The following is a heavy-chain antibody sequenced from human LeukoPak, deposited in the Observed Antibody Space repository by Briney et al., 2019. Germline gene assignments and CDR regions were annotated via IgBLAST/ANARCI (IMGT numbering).Heavy chain of an antibody. D-gene: IGHD3-22*01. CDR1: GASISSSSYY. Sequence: SETLSLTCTDSGASISSSSYYWGWIRQPPGKGLEWIGSIDYSGSTYYNPSLKSRVTISVDTSKNQFSLKLSSVTAADTAVYYCARQAYYDSSGYLSKALDYWGQGTLVTVSS. V-gene: IGHV4-39*01. J-gene: IGHJ4*02. CDR3: ARQAYYDSSGYLSKALDY. CDR2: IDYSGST.